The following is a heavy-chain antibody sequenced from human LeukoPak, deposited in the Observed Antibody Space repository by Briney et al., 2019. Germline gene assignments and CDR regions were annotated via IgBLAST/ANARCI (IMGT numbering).Heavy chain of an antibody. CDR1: GFTFSSYA. CDR2: ISYDGSNK. V-gene: IGHV3-30-3*01. D-gene: IGHD2-2*01. J-gene: IGHJ6*02. Sequence: PGRSLRLSCAASGFTFSSYAMHWVHQAPGKGLEWVAVISYDGSNKYYADSVKGRFTISRDNSKNTLYLQMNSLRAEDTAVYYCAREWEDIVVVPAAPNYYYYYGMDVWGQGTTVTVSS. CDR3: AREWEDIVVVPAAPNYYYYYGMDV.